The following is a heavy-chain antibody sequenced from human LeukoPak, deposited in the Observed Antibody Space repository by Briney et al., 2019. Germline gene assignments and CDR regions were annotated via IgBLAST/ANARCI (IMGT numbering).Heavy chain of an antibody. V-gene: IGHV4-39*07. CDR1: GGSISSSSYY. D-gene: IGHD3-10*01. Sequence: SETLSLTCTVSGGSISSSSYYWGWIRQPPGKGLEWIGSIYYSGSTYYNPSLKSRVTISVDTSKNQFSLKLSSVTAADTAVHYCARDRMVRGVPFDYWGQGTLVTVSS. J-gene: IGHJ4*02. CDR2: IYYSGST. CDR3: ARDRMVRGVPFDY.